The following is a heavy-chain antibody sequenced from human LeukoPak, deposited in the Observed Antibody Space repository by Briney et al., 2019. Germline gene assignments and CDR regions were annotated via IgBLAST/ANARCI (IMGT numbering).Heavy chain of an antibody. CDR2: IYTSGST. CDR3: ARLVVITTFDWFGP. J-gene: IGHJ5*02. Sequence: ASETLSLTCTVYGGSISSYYWSWIRQPAGKGLEWIGRIYTSGSTNYNPSLKSRVTMSVDTSKNQFSLKLTSVTAADTAVYYCARLVVITTFDWFGPWGQGTLVTVSS. D-gene: IGHD3-22*01. CDR1: GGSISSYY. V-gene: IGHV4-4*07.